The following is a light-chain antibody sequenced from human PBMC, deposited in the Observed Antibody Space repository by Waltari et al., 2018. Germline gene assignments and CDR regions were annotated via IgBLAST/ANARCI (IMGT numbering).Light chain of an antibody. Sequence: QSALTQPASVSGSPGQSITISCTGTSSDVGGYNYVSWYQRHPGTAPIRMIYDVSNRPAGVSIRFSGSKSGNAASLTISGLQPEDEADYYCSSYTSSTIYVFGTGTKVTVL. CDR3: SSYTSSTIYV. J-gene: IGLJ1*01. CDR2: DVS. CDR1: SSDVGGYNY. V-gene: IGLV2-14*03.